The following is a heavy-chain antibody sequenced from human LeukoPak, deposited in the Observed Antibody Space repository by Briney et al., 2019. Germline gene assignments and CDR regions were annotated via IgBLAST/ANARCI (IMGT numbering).Heavy chain of an antibody. V-gene: IGHV3-7*01. CDR1: GFTFSGYW. D-gene: IGHD3-16*01. J-gene: IGHJ4*02. CDR2: IKQDGSEK. CDR3: ATRGRFDY. Sequence: PGGSLRLSCAASGFTFSGYWMSWVRQAPGKGLEWVANIKQDGSEKYYVDSVKGRFTISRDNAKNSLYLQMNSLRAEDTAVYYCATRGRFDYWGQGTLVTVPS.